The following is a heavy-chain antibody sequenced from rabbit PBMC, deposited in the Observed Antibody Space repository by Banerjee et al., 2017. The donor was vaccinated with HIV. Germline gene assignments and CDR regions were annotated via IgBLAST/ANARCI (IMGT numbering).Heavy chain of an antibody. Sequence: QEQLEESGGDLVKPEGSLTLTCTASGFSFSSRYWICWVRQAPGKGLEWIACINNDDGSIYYASWAKGRFTISKTSPTTVTLQMTSLTAADTATYFCARSGSSDYTYFNLWGQGTLVTVS. CDR3: ARSGSSDYTYFNL. CDR2: INNDDGSI. D-gene: IGHD8-1*01. CDR1: GFSFSSRYW. V-gene: IGHV1S45*01. J-gene: IGHJ4*01.